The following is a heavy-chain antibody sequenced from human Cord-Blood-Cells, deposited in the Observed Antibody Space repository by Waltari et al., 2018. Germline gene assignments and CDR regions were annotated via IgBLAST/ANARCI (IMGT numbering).Heavy chain of an antibody. CDR3: ARTSIVGATRYYYYGMDV. Sequence: QGQLVQSGAEVKKPGASVKVSCKASVYTFNGYYLHWVRPAPGQALEWMGWNNPNSGGTNYAQKFQGWVTMTRDTSISTAYMELSRLRSDDTAVYYCARTSIVGATRYYYYGMDVWGQGTTVTVSS. CDR1: VYTFNGYY. D-gene: IGHD1-26*01. J-gene: IGHJ6*02. CDR2: NNPNSGGT. V-gene: IGHV1-2*04.